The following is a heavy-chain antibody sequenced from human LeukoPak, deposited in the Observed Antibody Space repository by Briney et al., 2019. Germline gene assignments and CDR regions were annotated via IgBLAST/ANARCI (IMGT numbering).Heavy chain of an antibody. CDR1: GYTFTSYG. V-gene: IGHV1-18*01. CDR3: ATYYYDSSGYYPDAFDI. CDR2: ISAYNGNT. J-gene: IGHJ3*02. Sequence: ASVTVSCKASGYTFTSYGISWVRQAPGQGLEWMGWISAYNGNTNYAQKLQGRVTMTTDTSTSTAYMELRSLRSDDTAVYYCATYYYDSSGYYPDAFDIWGQGTMVTVSS. D-gene: IGHD3-22*01.